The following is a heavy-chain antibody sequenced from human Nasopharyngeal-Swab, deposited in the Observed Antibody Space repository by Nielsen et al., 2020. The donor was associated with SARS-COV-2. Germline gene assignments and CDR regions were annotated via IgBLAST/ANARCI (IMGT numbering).Heavy chain of an antibody. Sequence: WIRQPPGKGLEWVSGIDGDGIRTFYADSVKGRFTVSRDNAKNTLYLQMNSLRVEDTAGDDCGRGWDIWGHGTMVTVSS. CDR3: GRGWDI. CDR2: IDGDGIRT. V-gene: IGHV3-74*01. J-gene: IGHJ3*02. D-gene: IGHD2-15*01.